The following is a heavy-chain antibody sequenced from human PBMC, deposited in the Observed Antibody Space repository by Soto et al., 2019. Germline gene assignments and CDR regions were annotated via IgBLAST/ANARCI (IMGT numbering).Heavy chain of an antibody. V-gene: IGHV1-3*01. CDR3: ARGVVVAATRGLLPSGP. J-gene: IGHJ5*02. Sequence: GASVKVSWKASGYTLTSYAMHSVRQATGQRLEWMGWINAGNGNTKYSQKFQGRVTITRDTSASTAYMELSSLRSEDTAVYYCARGVVVAATRGLLPSGPWGQGTLVTVSS. D-gene: IGHD2-15*01. CDR1: GYTLTSYA. CDR2: INAGNGNT.